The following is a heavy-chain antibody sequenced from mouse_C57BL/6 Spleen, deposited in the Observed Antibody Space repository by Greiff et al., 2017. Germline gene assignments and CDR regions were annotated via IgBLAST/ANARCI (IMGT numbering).Heavy chain of an antibody. J-gene: IGHJ2*01. CDR2: IRSKSNNYAT. V-gene: IGHV10-1*01. Sequence: EVKLMESGGGLVQPKASLKLSCAASGFSFNTYAMNWVRQAPGKGLEWVARIRSKSNNYATYYADSVKDRFTISRDDSESMLYLQMNNLKTEDTAMYYCVRRGFDYWGQGTTLTVSS. CDR3: VRRGFDY. CDR1: GFSFNTYA.